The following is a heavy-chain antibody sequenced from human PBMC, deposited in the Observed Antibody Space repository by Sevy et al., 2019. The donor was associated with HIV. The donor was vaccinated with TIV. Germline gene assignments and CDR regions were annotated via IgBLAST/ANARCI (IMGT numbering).Heavy chain of an antibody. D-gene: IGHD3-22*01. Sequence: GGSLRLSCAASGFTFSSYEMNWVRQAPGKGLEWVSYISSSGSTIYYADSLKGRFTISRDNAKNSLYLQMNSLRAEDTAVYYCARDDYYDSSGYYYYCYGMDVWGQGTTVTVSS. CDR3: ARDDYYDSSGYYYYCYGMDV. CDR1: GFTFSSYE. V-gene: IGHV3-48*03. CDR2: ISSSGSTI. J-gene: IGHJ6*02.